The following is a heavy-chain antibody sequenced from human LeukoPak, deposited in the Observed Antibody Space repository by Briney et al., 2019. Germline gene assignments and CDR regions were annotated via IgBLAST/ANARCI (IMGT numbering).Heavy chain of an antibody. CDR2: IRSRETTN. J-gene: IGHJ4*02. CDR3: VRRGSSSSFDY. Sequence: AGSSLRLSCAASGFTFSVSDMHWVRQAPGKGLEWVALIRSRETTNYYADPLKGRFTISRDNSNNTLYLQMNSLSAEDTAVYFCVRRGSSSSFDYWGQGTLVTVSS. V-gene: IGHV3-33*08. D-gene: IGHD6-6*01. CDR1: GFTFSVSD.